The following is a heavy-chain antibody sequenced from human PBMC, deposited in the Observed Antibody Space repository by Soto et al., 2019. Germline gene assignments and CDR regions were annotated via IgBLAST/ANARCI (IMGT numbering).Heavy chain of an antibody. Sequence: PGGSLRLSCNACGFSVSSTYMSWVRQAPGMGVEWVAVIESGGSTHYADSVNGRFTISRDIPKTMIYLQLHPLRAEDTAVYYSAKDLGTLSLANYYSYGLDVWGQGTTVTVSS. V-gene: IGHV3-53*01. CDR3: AKDLGTLSLANYYSYGLDV. D-gene: IGHD1-1*01. J-gene: IGHJ6*02. CDR1: GFSVSSTY. CDR2: IESGGST.